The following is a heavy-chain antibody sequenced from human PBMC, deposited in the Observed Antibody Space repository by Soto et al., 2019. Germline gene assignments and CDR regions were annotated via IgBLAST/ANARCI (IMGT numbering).Heavy chain of an antibody. D-gene: IGHD3-3*01. CDR3: AKDINHDFWSGYPGIQH. V-gene: IGHV3-9*01. CDR2: ISWNSGNI. J-gene: IGHJ1*01. CDR1: GFTFDDYA. Sequence: EVQLVESGGGLVQPGRSLRLSCAASGFTFDDYAMYWVRQAPGKGLEWVSGISWNSGNIGYADSVKGRFTISRDNATDSLYLQMNSLRAEDTALYYCAKDINHDFWSGYPGIQHWGQGTLVTVSS.